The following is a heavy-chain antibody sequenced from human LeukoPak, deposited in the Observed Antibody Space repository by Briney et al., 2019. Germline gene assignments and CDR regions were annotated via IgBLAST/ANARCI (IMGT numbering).Heavy chain of an antibody. Sequence: SETLSLTCTVSGDSISSDSYYWSWIRQHPGKGLEWIGYIYYSGSTYYNPSLKSRVTISVDTSKNQFSLKLTSVTAADTAVYYCARMYDRSGYYYPFDYWGQGTLVTVSS. V-gene: IGHV4-31*03. CDR3: ARMYDRSGYYYPFDY. CDR1: GDSISSDSYY. D-gene: IGHD3-22*01. J-gene: IGHJ4*02. CDR2: IYYSGST.